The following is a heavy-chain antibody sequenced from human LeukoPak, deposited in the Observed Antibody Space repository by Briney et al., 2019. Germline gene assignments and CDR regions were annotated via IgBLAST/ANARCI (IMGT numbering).Heavy chain of an antibody. CDR1: GFTFSDYA. Sequence: GGSLRLSCVASGFTFSDYAMSWVRQAPRKGLEWVSGISDSGRSSYYTDSVKGRCTISRDNSKNTVSLQINNLRTEDTAVYFCARHDSFIPFWGQGTLVTVTS. V-gene: IGHV3-23*01. D-gene: IGHD3-16*02. CDR3: ARHDSFIPF. CDR2: ISDSGRSS. J-gene: IGHJ4*02.